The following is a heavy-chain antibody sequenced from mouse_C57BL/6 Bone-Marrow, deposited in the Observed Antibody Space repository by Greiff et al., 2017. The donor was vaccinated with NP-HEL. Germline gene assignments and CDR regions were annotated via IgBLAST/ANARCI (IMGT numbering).Heavy chain of an antibody. V-gene: IGHV2-2*01. J-gene: IGHJ3*01. Sequence: QVQLKQSGPGLVQPSQSLSITCTVSGFSLTSYGVHWVRQSPGKGLEWLGVIWSGGSTDDNAAFISRLSISKDNSKSQVFFKMNSLQADDTAIYYCARITTPFAYWGQGTLVTVSA. CDR1: GFSLTSYG. D-gene: IGHD1-1*01. CDR3: ARITTPFAY. CDR2: IWSGGST.